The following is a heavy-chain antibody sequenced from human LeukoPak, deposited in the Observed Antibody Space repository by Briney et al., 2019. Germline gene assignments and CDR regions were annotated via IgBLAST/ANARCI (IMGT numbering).Heavy chain of an antibody. CDR3: ARPEVRYCSSTSCYYFDY. J-gene: IGHJ4*02. Sequence: ASVKVSCKASGYTFTGYYMHWVRQAPGQGLEWMGWINPNSGGTNYAQKFQGRVTMTRDTSISTAYMELRSLRSDDTAVYYCARPEVRYCSSTSCYYFDYWGQGTLVTVSS. CDR2: INPNSGGT. D-gene: IGHD2-2*01. V-gene: IGHV1-2*02. CDR1: GYTFTGYY.